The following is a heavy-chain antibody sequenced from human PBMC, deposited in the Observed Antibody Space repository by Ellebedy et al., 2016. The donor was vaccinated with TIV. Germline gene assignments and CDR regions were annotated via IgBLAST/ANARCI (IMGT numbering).Heavy chain of an antibody. CDR2: ISSNGGST. Sequence: GESLKISCSASGFTFSSYTMHWVRQAPGKGLEYVSAISSNGGSTYYADSVKGRFTISRDNSKNTLYLQMNSLRAEDTAVYYCARGASRWLQPRYYFDYWGQGTLVTVSS. CDR3: ARGASRWLQPRYYFDY. J-gene: IGHJ4*02. CDR1: GFTFSSYT. V-gene: IGHV3-64*04. D-gene: IGHD5-24*01.